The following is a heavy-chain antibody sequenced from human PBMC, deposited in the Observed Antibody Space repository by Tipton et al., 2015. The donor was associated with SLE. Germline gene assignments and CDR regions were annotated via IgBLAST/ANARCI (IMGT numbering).Heavy chain of an antibody. D-gene: IGHD3-3*01. CDR3: ARVSRFLEWLVEY. Sequence: TLSLTCAVSGYSISSGYYWGWIRQTPGKGLEWIGSIYHSGSTYYNPSLKSRVTISVDTSKNQFSLKLSSVTAADTAVYYCARVSRFLEWLVEYWGQGKLVTVSS. CDR2: IYHSGST. V-gene: IGHV4-38-2*01. J-gene: IGHJ4*02. CDR1: GYSISSGYY.